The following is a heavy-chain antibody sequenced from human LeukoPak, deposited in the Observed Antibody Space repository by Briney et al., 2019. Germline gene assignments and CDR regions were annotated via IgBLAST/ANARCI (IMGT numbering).Heavy chain of an antibody. D-gene: IGHD5-12*01. CDR1: GLTFSSYW. CDR2: IKGDGSST. V-gene: IGHV3-74*01. CDR3: AGWGDSGYDHS. Sequence: SGGSLRPSCAGSGLTFSSYWMHWVRQAPGKGLVWVSRIKGDGSSTSYADSVKGRFTISRDNTKNTLYLQMNSLRAEDTAVYYCAGWGDSGYDHSWGQGTLVTVSS. J-gene: IGHJ4*02.